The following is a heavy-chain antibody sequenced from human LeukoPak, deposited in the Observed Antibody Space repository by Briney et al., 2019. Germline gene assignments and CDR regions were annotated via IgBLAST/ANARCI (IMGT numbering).Heavy chain of an antibody. CDR2: INPNSGGT. V-gene: IGHV1-2*02. CDR3: AREGYSSSPPYYYYYMDV. Sequence: ASVKVSRKASGYTFTGYYMHWVRQAPGQGLEWMGWINPNSGGTNYAQKFQGRVTMTRDTSISTAYMELSRLRSDDTAVYYCAREGYSSSPPYYYYYMDVWGKGTTVTVSS. J-gene: IGHJ6*03. CDR1: GYTFTGYY. D-gene: IGHD6-6*01.